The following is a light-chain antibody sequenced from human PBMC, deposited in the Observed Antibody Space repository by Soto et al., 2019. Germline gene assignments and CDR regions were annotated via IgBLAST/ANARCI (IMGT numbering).Light chain of an antibody. V-gene: IGKV1-39*01. CDR2: AAS. CDR3: QQSYRTPPYT. J-gene: IGKJ2*01. CDR1: QSISSN. Sequence: DIQMTQSPSSLSASVGDRVTITCRASQSISSNLNWYQQKPGKAPKLLIYAASSLQSGVPSRFSGSGSGTDFTLTISSLQPEDFATYYCQQSYRTPPYTFGQGTKLEIK.